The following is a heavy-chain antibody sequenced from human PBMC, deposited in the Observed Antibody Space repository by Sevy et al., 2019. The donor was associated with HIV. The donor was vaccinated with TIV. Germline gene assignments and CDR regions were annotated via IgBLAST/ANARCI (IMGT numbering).Heavy chain of an antibody. CDR2: INHSGST. D-gene: IGHD6-19*01. Sequence: SETLSLTCAVYGGSFSGYYWSWIRPPPGKGLEWIGEINHSGSTNYNPSLKSRVTISVDTSKNQFSLKLSSVTAADTAVYYCAGGSPGITYAQPGIAVAAKLAGAYYYYGMDVWGQGTTVTVSS. CDR1: GGSFSGYY. CDR3: AGGSPGITYAQPGIAVAAKLAGAYYYYGMDV. J-gene: IGHJ6*02. V-gene: IGHV4-34*01.